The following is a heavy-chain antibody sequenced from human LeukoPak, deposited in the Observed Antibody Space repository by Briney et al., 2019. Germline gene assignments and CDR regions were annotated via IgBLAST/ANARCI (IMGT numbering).Heavy chain of an antibody. J-gene: IGHJ4*02. Sequence: SQTLSLTCAVSGGSISSGGYSWSWIRQPPGKGLEWIGYIYHSGSTCYNPSLKSRVTISVDRSKNQFSLKLSSVTAADTAVYYCATAVNYYDSSGYSYYFDYWGQGTLVTVSS. D-gene: IGHD3-22*01. CDR1: GGSISSGGYS. CDR3: ATAVNYYDSSGYSYYFDY. CDR2: IYHSGST. V-gene: IGHV4-30-2*01.